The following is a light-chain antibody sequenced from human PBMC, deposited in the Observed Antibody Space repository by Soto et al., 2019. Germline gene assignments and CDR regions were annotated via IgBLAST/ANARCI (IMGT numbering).Light chain of an antibody. CDR3: SSHSNITPYV. V-gene: IGLV2-14*01. CDR1: SRDVGAYNY. J-gene: IGLJ1*01. CDR2: DVT. Sequence: QSALTQPASVSGSPGQSITISCTGTSRDVGAYNYVSWYQQHPGKAPKLMVYDVTNRPSGVSDRFSGSKSGNTASLTISGLQAEDEADYFCSSHSNITPYVFGTGTRSPS.